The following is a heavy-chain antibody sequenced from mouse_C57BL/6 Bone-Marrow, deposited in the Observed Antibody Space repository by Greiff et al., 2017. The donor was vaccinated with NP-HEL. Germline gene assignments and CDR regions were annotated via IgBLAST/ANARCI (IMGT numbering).Heavy chain of an antibody. D-gene: IGHD5-1-1*01. CDR1: GFNIKDDY. V-gene: IGHV14-4*01. CDR3: TTGIPPL. CDR2: IDPENGDT. J-gene: IGHJ2*01. Sequence: EVQLQQSGAELVRPGASVKLSCTASGFNIKDDYMHWVKQRPEQGLEWIGWIDPENGDTESASKFQGKATITADTSSNTAYLQLSSLTSEDTAVYYCTTGIPPLWGQGTTLTVSS.